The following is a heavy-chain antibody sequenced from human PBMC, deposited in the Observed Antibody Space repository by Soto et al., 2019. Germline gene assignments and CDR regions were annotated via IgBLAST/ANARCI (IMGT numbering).Heavy chain of an antibody. V-gene: IGHV5-51*01. D-gene: IGHD2-8*01. CDR1: GYSFTSYW. CDR2: IYPGDSDT. J-gene: IGHJ4*02. Sequence: GESLKISCKGSGYSFTSYWIGWVRQMPGKGLEWMGIIYPGDSDTRYSPSFQGQVTISADKSISTAYLQWSSLKASDTAMYYCARVSSKDCTNGVCYRPFDYWGQGTLVTVSS. CDR3: ARVSSKDCTNGVCYRPFDY.